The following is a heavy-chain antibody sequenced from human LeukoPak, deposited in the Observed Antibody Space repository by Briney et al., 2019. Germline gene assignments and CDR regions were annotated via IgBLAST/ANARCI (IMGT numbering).Heavy chain of an antibody. D-gene: IGHD3-22*01. CDR2: IYYSGST. CDR3: ARTSYDSSGYYRLFDY. J-gene: IGHJ4*02. Sequence: SETLSLTCTVSGDSISSYYWSWIRQPPGKGLEWIGYIYYSGSTNYNPSLKSRVTISVDTSKNQFSLKLSSVTAADTAVYYCARTSYDSSGYYRLFDYWGQGTLVTVSS. V-gene: IGHV4-59*01. CDR1: GDSISSYY.